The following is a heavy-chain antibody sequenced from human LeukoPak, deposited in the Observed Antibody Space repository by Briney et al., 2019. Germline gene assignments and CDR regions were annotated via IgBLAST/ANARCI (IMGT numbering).Heavy chain of an antibody. CDR3: VKSNWD. D-gene: IGHD7-27*01. J-gene: IGHJ4*02. Sequence: PGGSLRLSCSASGFTFSSYYMHWVRQAPGQGLEYIATISSNGDRTNYADSMKGRLAISRDNSKNTLYLQMGSVRAEDTAVYYCVKSNWDWGRGTLVTVSS. CDR1: GFTFSSYY. V-gene: IGHV3-64D*06. CDR2: ISSNGDRT.